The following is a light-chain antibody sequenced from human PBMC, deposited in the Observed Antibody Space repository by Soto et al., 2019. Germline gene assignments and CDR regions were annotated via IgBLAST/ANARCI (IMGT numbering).Light chain of an antibody. CDR2: YDS. Sequence: SYELTQPPSVSVAPGKTARITCGGNNIGSKSVHWYQQRPGQAPVLVIYYDSHRPSGIPERFSGSNSGNTATLTISRVEAGDEADYHCQVWDSSSDHPVFGTGTKVTVL. CDR1: NIGSKS. V-gene: IGLV3-21*04. CDR3: QVWDSSSDHPV. J-gene: IGLJ1*01.